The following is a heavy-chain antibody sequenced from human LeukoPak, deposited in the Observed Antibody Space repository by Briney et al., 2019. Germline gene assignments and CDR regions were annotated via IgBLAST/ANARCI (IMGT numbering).Heavy chain of an antibody. CDR3: ARSGTRRIWFDP. CDR2: INPNSGGT. CDR1: GYTFTGYY. Sequence: ASMKVSCKASGYTFTGYYMHWVRQAPGQGLEWMGWINPNSGGTNYARKFQGRVTMTRDTSISTAYMELSRLRSDDTAVYYCARSGTRRIWFDPWGQGTLVTVSS. J-gene: IGHJ5*02. D-gene: IGHD3-10*01. V-gene: IGHV1-2*02.